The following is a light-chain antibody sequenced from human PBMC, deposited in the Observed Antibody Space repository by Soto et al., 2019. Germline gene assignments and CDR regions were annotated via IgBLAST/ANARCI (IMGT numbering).Light chain of an antibody. CDR2: DAY. CDR1: QSVSSH. J-gene: IGKJ5*01. Sequence: ELVLTQSPATLSLSPGERSTVSCMASQSVSSHLAWYEQKPGQAPRLLIYDAYNRATGIPPRFSGSGSGTDFTLTISSLEPEDSEVYYCQQRHMWPITFGQGTRLENK. CDR3: QQRHMWPIT. V-gene: IGKV3-11*01.